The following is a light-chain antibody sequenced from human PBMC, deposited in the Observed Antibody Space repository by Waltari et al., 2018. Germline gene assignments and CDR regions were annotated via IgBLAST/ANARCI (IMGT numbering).Light chain of an antibody. J-gene: IGLJ2*01. CDR1: GSNIGINY. CDR3: AAWDDRLRGPL. V-gene: IGLV1-47*01. Sequence: QSVLTQPPSASGTPGQRVTISCSGSGSNIGINYPYWYQQLPGMAPQLLIYWDNQRPPGVPDRFSGSQSGTSASLAISGLRSEDEADYYCAAWDDRLRGPLFGGGTKLTVL. CDR2: WDN.